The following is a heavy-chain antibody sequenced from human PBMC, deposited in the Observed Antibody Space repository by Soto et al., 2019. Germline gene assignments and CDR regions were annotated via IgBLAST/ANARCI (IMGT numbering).Heavy chain of an antibody. V-gene: IGHV3-23*01. CDR1: VFTFNKYA. Sequence: VQLLESGGGLVQHGGSLRLSCAASVFTFNKYAMTWFRQAPGERLEWVSAIRNSGGFTYYAEAGKGRFTIPRDNSKNALYLHMISLRAEDPSTYYCPKDYFETNEQYFFDYWGQGTRVTVTS. D-gene: IGHD6-19*01. CDR3: PKDYFETNEQYFFDY. CDR2: IRNSGGFT. J-gene: IGHJ4*01.